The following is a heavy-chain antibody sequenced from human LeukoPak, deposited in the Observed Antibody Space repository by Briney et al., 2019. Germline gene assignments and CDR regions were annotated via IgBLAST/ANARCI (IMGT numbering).Heavy chain of an antibody. CDR1: GFTFVDYA. CDR3: AKDRSSTLDDAFDF. Sequence: GTSLRLSCAASGFTFVDYAMHWVRQIPGKGLEWVSGIDWNSSHMVYADSVKGRFTISRDNAKNSLYLQMSSLRAEDRALYYCAKDRSSTLDDAFDFWGQGTMVTVSS. CDR2: IDWNSSHM. D-gene: IGHD6-13*01. V-gene: IGHV3-9*01. J-gene: IGHJ3*01.